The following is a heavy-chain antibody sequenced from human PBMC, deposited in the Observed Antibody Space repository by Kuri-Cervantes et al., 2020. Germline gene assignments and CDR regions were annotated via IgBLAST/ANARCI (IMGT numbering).Heavy chain of an antibody. J-gene: IGHJ6*02. V-gene: IGHV3-33*08. Sequence: GESLKISCAASGFTFSSYAMSWVRQAPGKGLEWVAVIWYDGSNKYYADSVKGRFTISRDNSKNTLYLQMNSLRAEDTAVYYCARDRYSSGWSGDYYYYYGMDVWGQGTTVTVSS. CDR3: ARDRYSSGWSGDYYYYYGMDV. CDR2: IWYDGSNK. CDR1: GFTFSSYA. D-gene: IGHD6-19*01.